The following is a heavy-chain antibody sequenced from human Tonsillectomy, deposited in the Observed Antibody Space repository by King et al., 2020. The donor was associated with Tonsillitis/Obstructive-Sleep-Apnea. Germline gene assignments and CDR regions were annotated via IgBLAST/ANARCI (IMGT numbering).Heavy chain of an antibody. J-gene: IGHJ5*02. Sequence: FTLKESGPTLVKPTQTLTLTCTFSGFSLSTSGVGVGWIRQPPGKALEWLALIYWDDDKRYSPSLKSRLTITKDTSKNQVVLTMTNMDPVDTATYYCAHFVTISGQPPSPNCFDTWGQGTLVTVSS. CDR1: GFSLSTSGVG. CDR3: AHFVTISGQPPSPNCFDT. V-gene: IGHV2-5*02. CDR2: IYWDDDK. D-gene: IGHD3-3*01.